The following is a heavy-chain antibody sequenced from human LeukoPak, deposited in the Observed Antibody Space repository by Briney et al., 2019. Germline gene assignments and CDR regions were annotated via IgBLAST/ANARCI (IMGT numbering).Heavy chain of an antibody. V-gene: IGHV1-2*02. D-gene: IGHD4-23*01. CDR1: GYTFTGYY. CDR3: ARGTVVTPYDY. CDR2: INPNSGGT. J-gene: IGHJ4*02. Sequence: ASVTVSFKASGYTFTGYYMHWVRQAPGQRLEWMGWINPNSGGTNYAQKFQGRVTMTRDTSISTAYMELSRLRSDDTAVYYCARGTVVTPYDYWGQGTLVTVSS.